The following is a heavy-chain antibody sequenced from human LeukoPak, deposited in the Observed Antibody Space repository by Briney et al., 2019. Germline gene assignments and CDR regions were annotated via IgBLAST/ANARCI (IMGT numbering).Heavy chain of an antibody. V-gene: IGHV3-30*04. J-gene: IGHJ4*02. Sequence: GGSLRLSCAASGFTLSSYAMHWVRQAPGKGLEWVAVISYDGSNKYYADSVKGRFTISRDNSKNTLYLQMNSLRAEDTAVYYCAGGGVRGATLGNDYWGQGTLVTVSS. CDR3: AGGGVRGATLGNDY. CDR1: GFTLSSYA. D-gene: IGHD1-26*01. CDR2: ISYDGSNK.